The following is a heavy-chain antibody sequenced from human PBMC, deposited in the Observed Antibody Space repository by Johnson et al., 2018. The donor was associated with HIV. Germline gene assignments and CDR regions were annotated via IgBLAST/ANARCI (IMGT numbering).Heavy chain of an antibody. V-gene: IGHV3-48*04. J-gene: IGHJ3*02. CDR3: AREPFYYDSSDAFDI. Sequence: MLLVESGGGLVQPGGSLRLSCAASGFTVSSNYMSWVRQAPGKGLEWVSGISWNSGKIDYADSVKGRFTISRDNAKNSLYLQMNNLRAVDTAVYYCAREPFYYDSSDAFDIWGQGTMVTVSS. CDR2: ISWNSGKI. D-gene: IGHD3-22*01. CDR1: GFTVSSNY.